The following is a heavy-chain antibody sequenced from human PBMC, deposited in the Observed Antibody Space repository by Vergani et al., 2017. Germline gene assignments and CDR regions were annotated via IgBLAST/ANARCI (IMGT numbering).Heavy chain of an antibody. CDR1: GFTFSRFG. CDR2: ISQDGSLK. CDR3: VKEKIDLGSYFFDS. J-gene: IGHJ4*01. D-gene: IGHD2/OR15-2a*01. Sequence: QVQLVESGGGVVQPGRSLRLSCAASGFTFSRFGMHWVRQTPGKGLEWVAMISQDGSLKGHVDSVRGRFTISRDNSKNTVFLQMHSLRAEDTAIYYCVKEKIDLGSYFFDSWGHGILVTVSS. V-gene: IGHV3-30*18.